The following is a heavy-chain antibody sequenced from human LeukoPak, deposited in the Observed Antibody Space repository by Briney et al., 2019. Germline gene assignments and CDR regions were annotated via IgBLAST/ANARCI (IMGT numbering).Heavy chain of an antibody. CDR2: ISYDGSNK. CDR1: GFTFSSYA. V-gene: IGHV3-30-3*01. Sequence: GGSLRLSCAASGFTFSSYAMHWVRQAPGKGLEWVAVISYDGSNKYYADSVKGRFTISRDNSKNTLYLQMNSLRAEDTAVYYCARDIAAAGIRPPFDPWGQGTLVPVSS. CDR3: ARDIAAAGIRPPFDP. D-gene: IGHD6-13*01. J-gene: IGHJ5*02.